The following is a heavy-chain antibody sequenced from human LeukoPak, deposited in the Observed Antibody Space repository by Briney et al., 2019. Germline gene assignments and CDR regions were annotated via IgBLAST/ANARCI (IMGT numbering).Heavy chain of an antibody. Sequence: GGSLRLSCAASGFTFRTSWMHWVCQVPGKGPVWVSRIDIDGSSTIYAASVMGRFTISRDNAKNTLYLQMNSLRAEDTAVYYCARDRGGYGPTTTDYWGQGILVTVSS. J-gene: IGHJ4*02. D-gene: IGHD5-18*01. CDR3: ARDRGGYGPTTTDY. CDR2: IDIDGSST. V-gene: IGHV3-74*01. CDR1: GFTFRTSW.